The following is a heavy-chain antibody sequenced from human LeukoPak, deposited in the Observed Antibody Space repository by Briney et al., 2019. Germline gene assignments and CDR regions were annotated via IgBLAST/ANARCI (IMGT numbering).Heavy chain of an antibody. Sequence: PGGSLRLSCAASGFTFSSYAMSWVRQAPGKGLEWVSAICGSGGSTYYADSVKGRFTISGDSSKNTLYLQMNSLRAEDTGVYYCARDLRVGAINFDYWGQGTLVTVSS. CDR2: ICGSGGST. CDR3: ARDLRVGAINFDY. J-gene: IGHJ4*02. V-gene: IGHV3-23*01. D-gene: IGHD1-26*01. CDR1: GFTFSSYA.